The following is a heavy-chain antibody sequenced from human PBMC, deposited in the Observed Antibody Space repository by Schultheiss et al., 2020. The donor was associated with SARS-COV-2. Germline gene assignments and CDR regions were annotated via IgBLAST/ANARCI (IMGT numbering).Heavy chain of an antibody. CDR3: TRDRYNIRNYDNHYYMDV. D-gene: IGHD3-16*01. CDR1: GFTFDDYA. Sequence: GESLKISCAASGFTFDDYAMSWVRQAPGKGLEWVSGITWSGGRTFYADSVRGRFTISRDNTKNSLYLQMSSLRAEDTAMYYCTRDRYNIRNYDNHYYMDVWGKGTTVTVSS. CDR2: ITWSGGRT. J-gene: IGHJ6*03. V-gene: IGHV3-20*04.